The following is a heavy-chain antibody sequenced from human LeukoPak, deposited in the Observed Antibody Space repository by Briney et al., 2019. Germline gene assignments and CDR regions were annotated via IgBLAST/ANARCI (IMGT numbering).Heavy chain of an antibody. Sequence: ASVKVSCKASGGTFSSYAISWVRQAPGQGLKWMGGIIPIFGTANYAQKFQGRVTITADESTSTAYMELSSLRSEDTAVYYCARSANSGSYYLWFDPWGQGTLVTVSS. D-gene: IGHD1-26*01. V-gene: IGHV1-69*13. J-gene: IGHJ5*02. CDR2: IIPIFGTA. CDR3: ARSANSGSYYLWFDP. CDR1: GGTFSSYA.